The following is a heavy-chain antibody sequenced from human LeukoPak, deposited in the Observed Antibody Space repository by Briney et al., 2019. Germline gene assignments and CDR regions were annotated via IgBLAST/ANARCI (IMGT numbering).Heavy chain of an antibody. CDR2: ISHSGST. Sequence: SETLSLTCTVSGYSISSGYYWGWIRQPPGKGLEWIGSISHSGSTYYNPSLKSRVTISVDTSKNQFSLKLSSVTAADTAVYYCAREYYYGSGSYYTGYGMDVWGQGTTVTVSS. J-gene: IGHJ6*02. CDR3: AREYYYGSGSYYTGYGMDV. D-gene: IGHD3-10*01. V-gene: IGHV4-38-2*02. CDR1: GYSISSGYY.